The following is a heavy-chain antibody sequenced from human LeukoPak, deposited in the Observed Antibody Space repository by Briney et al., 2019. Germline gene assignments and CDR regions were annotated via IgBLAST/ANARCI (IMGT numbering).Heavy chain of an antibody. CDR2: IEYSRST. Sequence: SETLSLTCSVSGGSIGSRYHYWGWIRQPPGKGLEWIGSIEYSRSTYYNPPLKSRVIMSVDTSKKQFSLKVTSVTAADTAVYYCARLAHSSGYLAFDYWGQGTLVTVSS. J-gene: IGHJ4*02. CDR3: ARLAHSSGYLAFDY. CDR1: GGSIGSRYHY. D-gene: IGHD6-19*01. V-gene: IGHV4-39*01.